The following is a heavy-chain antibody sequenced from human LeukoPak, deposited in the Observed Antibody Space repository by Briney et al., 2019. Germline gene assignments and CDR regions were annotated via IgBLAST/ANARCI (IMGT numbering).Heavy chain of an antibody. Sequence: ASVKVSCKASGYTFTGYYMHWVRQAPGQGLEWMGWINPNNGGTNYAQKFQGRVTMTRDTSISTAYMELSRLRSDDTAVYYCARVKRGVVPVALDYYYYMDVWGKGTTVTVSS. CDR2: INPNNGGT. CDR3: ARVKRGVVPVALDYYYYMDV. CDR1: GYTFTGYY. J-gene: IGHJ6*03. V-gene: IGHV1-2*02. D-gene: IGHD2-2*01.